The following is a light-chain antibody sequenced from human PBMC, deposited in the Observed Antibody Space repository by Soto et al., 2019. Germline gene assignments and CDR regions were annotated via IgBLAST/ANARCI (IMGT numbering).Light chain of an antibody. CDR2: SND. CDR3: AAWDDSLSGPV. J-gene: IGLJ2*01. V-gene: IGLV1-44*01. Sequence: QTVVTQPPSASGTPGQRVTISCSGGNSNIGNNPVNWYQQLPGSAPKLLIYSNDQRPSGVPNRFSGSESGTSASLAISGLQSEDEADYFCAAWDDSLSGPVFGGGTKLTVL. CDR1: NSNIGNNP.